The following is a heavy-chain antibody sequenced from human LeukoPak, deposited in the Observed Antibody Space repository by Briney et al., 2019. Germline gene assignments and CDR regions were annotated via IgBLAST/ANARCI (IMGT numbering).Heavy chain of an antibody. D-gene: IGHD1-14*01. CDR2: IWFDGSHK. Sequence: GESLRLSCAASGFTFSSYWMHWVRQAPGKGLEWVAVIWFDGSHKYFGHSVKGRFTISRDNSKNTVYLQMSSLRGDDTAVYYCARGDPLKGTRVFYYHGMDVWGQGTTVTVSS. CDR1: GFTFSSYW. CDR3: ARGDPLKGTRVFYYHGMDV. V-gene: IGHV3-33*08. J-gene: IGHJ6*02.